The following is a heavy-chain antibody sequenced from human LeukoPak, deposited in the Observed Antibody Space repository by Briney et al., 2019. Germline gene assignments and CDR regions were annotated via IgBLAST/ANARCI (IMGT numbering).Heavy chain of an antibody. CDR2: IIPIFGTA. CDR3: AGSYSGSLDY. CDR1: GDTFSSYA. Sequence: ASVKVSCKASGDTFSSYAICWVRQAPGQGLEWMGGIIPIFGTANYAQKFQGRVTITTDESTSTAYMELSSLRSEDTAVYYCAGSYSGSLDYWGQGTLVTVSS. J-gene: IGHJ4*02. D-gene: IGHD1-26*01. V-gene: IGHV1-69*05.